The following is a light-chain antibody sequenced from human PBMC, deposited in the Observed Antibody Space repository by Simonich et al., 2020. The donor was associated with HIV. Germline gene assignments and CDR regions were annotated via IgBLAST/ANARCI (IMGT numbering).Light chain of an antibody. V-gene: IGKV4-1*01. CDR2: WAA. CDR3: QQYYTTPQT. Sequence: DIVITQFPDSLAVSLGERATINCKASQSVLSRSNNKNYLPCYQQKPGQPPKLLIYWAAARESGVPDRFSGSGSGTDFTLTISSLQAEDVAVYYCQQYYTTPQTFGQGTKLEIK. J-gene: IGKJ2*01. CDR1: QSVLSRSNNKNY.